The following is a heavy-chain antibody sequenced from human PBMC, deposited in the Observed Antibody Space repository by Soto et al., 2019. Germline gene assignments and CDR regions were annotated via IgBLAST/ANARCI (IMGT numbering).Heavy chain of an antibody. CDR1: GYNFTNYG. V-gene: IGHV1-18*01. J-gene: IGHJ6*03. CDR2: NSAYNGDT. Sequence: QVQLLQSGAEVKKPGASVKVSCKASGYNFTNYGITWVRQATGQGLEWMGWNSAYNGDTHYTQRLQGRVTMTTDTSTSTDYMELRGLRSDDTAVYYCERVRQLVGYFYYYMDVWGKGTKVTVSS. D-gene: IGHD6-6*01. CDR3: ERVRQLVGYFYYYMDV.